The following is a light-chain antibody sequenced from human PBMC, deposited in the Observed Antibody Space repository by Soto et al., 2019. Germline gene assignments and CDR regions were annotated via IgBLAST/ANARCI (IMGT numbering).Light chain of an antibody. J-gene: IGLJ1*01. CDR1: SSDVGSYNL. V-gene: IGLV2-23*01. CDR3: CSYAGSYV. Sequence: QSVLAQPASVSGSPGQSITISCTGTSSDVGSYNLVSWYQQHPGKAPKLMIYEGSKRPLWVSNRFSGSKSGNTASLTISGLQAEDEADYYCCSYAGSYVFGTGTKVTVL. CDR2: EGS.